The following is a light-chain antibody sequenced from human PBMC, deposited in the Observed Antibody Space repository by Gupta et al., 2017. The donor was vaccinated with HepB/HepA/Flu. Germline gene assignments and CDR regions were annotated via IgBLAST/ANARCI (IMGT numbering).Light chain of an antibody. CDR2: DVS. V-gene: IGLV2-11*01. Sequence: QSALTQPRPVSGSPGQSVTISCTGTSSDVDGYNYVSWYQQHPGKAPKLMIYDVSMRPSGVPDRFSGSKSGNSASLTISGLQAEDEADYYCCSYAGSYTFVVFGGGTKLTVL. CDR1: SSDVDGYNY. J-gene: IGLJ2*01. CDR3: CSYAGSYTFVV.